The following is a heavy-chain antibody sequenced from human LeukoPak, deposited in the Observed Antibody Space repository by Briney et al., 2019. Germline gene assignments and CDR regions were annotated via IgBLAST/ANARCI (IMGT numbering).Heavy chain of an antibody. D-gene: IGHD5-18*01. CDR1: GFTFSSYS. Sequence: GGSLRLSCAASGFTFSSYSMNWVRQAPGKGLEWVSSISSSSSYIYYADSVKGRFTISRDNAKNSLYLQMNSLRAEDTAVYYCARRAFKQLWLKRNTFDYWGQGTLVTVSS. CDR3: ARRAFKQLWLKRNTFDY. V-gene: IGHV3-21*01. CDR2: ISSSSSYI. J-gene: IGHJ4*02.